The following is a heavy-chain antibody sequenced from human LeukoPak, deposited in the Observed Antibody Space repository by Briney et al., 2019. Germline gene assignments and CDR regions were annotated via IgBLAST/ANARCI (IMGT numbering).Heavy chain of an antibody. CDR2: IYPGDSDT. J-gene: IGHJ4*02. D-gene: IGHD6-19*01. CDR1: GYSFTSYW. V-gene: IGHV5-51*01. CDR3: ARQYSSGWYGDRSTGGDYDY. Sequence: GESLKISCKGSGYSFTSYWIGWVRQMPGKGLEWMGIIYPGDSDTRYSPSFQGQVTISADKSISTAYLQWSSLKASDTAMYYCARQYSSGWYGDRSTGGDYDYWGQGTLVTVSS.